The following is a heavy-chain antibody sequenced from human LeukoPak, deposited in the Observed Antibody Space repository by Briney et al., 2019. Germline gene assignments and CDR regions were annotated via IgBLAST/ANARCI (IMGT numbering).Heavy chain of an antibody. CDR2: IYYSGST. CDR1: GGSISSSSYY. D-gene: IGHD3-16*01. CDR3: ARQPGGGFDY. Sequence: SETLSLTCTVSGGSISSSSYYRGWIRHPPGKGLEWIGSIYYSGSTYYNPSLKSRVTISVDTSKNQFSLKLSSVTAADTAVYYCARQPGGGFDYWGQGTLVTVSS. J-gene: IGHJ4*02. V-gene: IGHV4-39*01.